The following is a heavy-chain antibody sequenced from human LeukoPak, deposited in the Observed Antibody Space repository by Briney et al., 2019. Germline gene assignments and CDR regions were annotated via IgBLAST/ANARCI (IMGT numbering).Heavy chain of an antibody. CDR3: ARDSGD. CDR2: ISYDGSNK. J-gene: IGHJ4*02. Sequence: PGGSLRLSCAASGFTFSRYAMYWVRQAPGKGLEWVAVISYDGSNKYYADSVKGRFTISRDNSKNTLYLQMNSLRAEDTAVYYCARDSGDWGQGTLVTVSS. CDR1: GFTFSRYA. V-gene: IGHV3-30*04.